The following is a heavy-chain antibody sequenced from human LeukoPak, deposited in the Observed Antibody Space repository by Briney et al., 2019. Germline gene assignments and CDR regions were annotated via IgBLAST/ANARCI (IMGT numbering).Heavy chain of an antibody. J-gene: IGHJ4*02. CDR2: ISYDGSNK. CDR3: AKGEARDGGNSKGPIGY. Sequence: PGGSLRLSCAASGFTFSSYGMHWVRQAPGKGLEWVAVISYDGSNKYYADSVKGRFTISRDNSKNTLYLQMNSLRAEDTAVYYCAKGEARDGGNSKGPIGYWGQGNLVTVSS. D-gene: IGHD4-23*01. CDR1: GFTFSSYG. V-gene: IGHV3-30*18.